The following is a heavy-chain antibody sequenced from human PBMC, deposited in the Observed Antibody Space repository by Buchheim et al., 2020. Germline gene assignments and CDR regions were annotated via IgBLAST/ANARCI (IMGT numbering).Heavy chain of an antibody. CDR1: GGSISGYY. V-gene: IGHV4-59*01. Sequence: QVQLQESGPRLVKPSETLSLTCTASGGSISGYYWSWIRQPPEKGLEWIGYVSYSGTTVYEPSLERRVTIPVDTPNKPFSLKLTSATAADTAVYYCARVRASGWYFFDFWGQGTL. J-gene: IGHJ4*02. CDR3: ARVRASGWYFFDF. D-gene: IGHD6-19*01. CDR2: VSYSGTT.